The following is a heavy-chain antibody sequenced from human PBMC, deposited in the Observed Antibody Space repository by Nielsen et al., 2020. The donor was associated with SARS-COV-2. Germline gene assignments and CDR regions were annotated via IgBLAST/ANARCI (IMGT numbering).Heavy chain of an antibody. J-gene: IGHJ4*02. CDR3: ARSRFGYYSDY. V-gene: IGHV4-39*07. CDR1: GGSISDNSYY. CDR2: IYYSGSS. Sequence: SETLSLTCTVSGGSISDNSYYWGWIRQPPGKGLEWIANIYYSGSSYYNPSLKSRVTISIDTSRNQFSLKLNSVTAADTAVYYCARSRFGYYSDYWGQGTLLTVSS. D-gene: IGHD3-16*01.